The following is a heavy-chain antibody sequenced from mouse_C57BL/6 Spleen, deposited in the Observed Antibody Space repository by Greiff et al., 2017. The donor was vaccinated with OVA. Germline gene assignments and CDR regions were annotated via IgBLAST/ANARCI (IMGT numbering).Heavy chain of an antibody. CDR2: ISDGGSYT. D-gene: IGHD3-2*02. CDR1: GFTFSSYA. V-gene: IGHV5-4*01. CDR3: ARDHSSGYKAMDY. J-gene: IGHJ4*01. Sequence: EVMLVESGGGLVKPGGSLKLSCAASGFTFSSYAMSWVRQTPEKRLEWVATISDGGSYTYYPDNVKGRFTISRDNAKNNLYLQMSHLKSEDTAMYYCARDHSSGYKAMDYWGQGTSVTVSS.